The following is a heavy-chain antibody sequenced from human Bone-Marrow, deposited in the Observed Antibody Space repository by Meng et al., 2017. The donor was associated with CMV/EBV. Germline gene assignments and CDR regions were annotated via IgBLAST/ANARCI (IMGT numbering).Heavy chain of an antibody. D-gene: IGHD2-21*02. CDR3: ARQSPWRLTRPAYYYYYGMDV. V-gene: IGHV1-69*05. Sequence: SVKVSCKASGYTFTSYAISWVRQAPGQGLEWMGGIIPIFGTANYAQKFQGRVTITTDESTSTAYMELSSLRSEDTAVYYCARQSPWRLTRPAYYYYYGMDVWGQGTTVTVSS. CDR1: GYTFTSYA. CDR2: IIPIFGTA. J-gene: IGHJ6*02.